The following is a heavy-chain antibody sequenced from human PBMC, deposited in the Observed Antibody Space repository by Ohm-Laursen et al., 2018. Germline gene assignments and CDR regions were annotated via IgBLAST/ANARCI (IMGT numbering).Heavy chain of an antibody. CDR1: GFPFSSYG. Sequence: GSLRLSCTASGFPFSSYGMHWVRQAPGKGLEWVSSISSTSTYIYYADSVKGRFTISRDNAKNSLYLQMNSLRVEDTALYFCARDARTDPESGTTYFDYWGQGTLVTVSS. J-gene: IGHJ4*02. V-gene: IGHV3-21*01. CDR2: ISSTSTYI. D-gene: IGHD1-1*01. CDR3: ARDARTDPESGTTYFDY.